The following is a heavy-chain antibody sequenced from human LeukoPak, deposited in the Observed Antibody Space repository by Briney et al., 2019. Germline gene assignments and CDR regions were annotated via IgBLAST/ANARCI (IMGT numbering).Heavy chain of an antibody. CDR2: IRYDGSSK. CDR3: AKAGGYFDY. J-gene: IGHJ4*02. V-gene: IGHV3-30*02. D-gene: IGHD3-22*01. CDR1: GFTFSSYG. Sequence: GGSLRLSCAVSGFTFSSYGMHWVRQAPGKGLEWVAFIRYDGSSKYYADSVKGRFTISRDNSKNTLYLQMNSLRAEDTAVYYCAKAGGYFDYWGQGTLATVSS.